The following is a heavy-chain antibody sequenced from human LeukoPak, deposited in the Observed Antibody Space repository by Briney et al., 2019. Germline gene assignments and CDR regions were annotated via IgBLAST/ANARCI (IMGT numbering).Heavy chain of an antibody. V-gene: IGHV1-69*13. Sequence: ASVKVSRKASGGTFSSYAISWVRQAPGQGLEWMGGIIPIFGTANYAQKFQGRVTITADESTSTAYMELSSLRSEDTAVYYCARSRYYYYYMDVWGKGTTVTVSS. CDR3: ARSRYYYYYMDV. CDR1: GGTFSSYA. J-gene: IGHJ6*03. CDR2: IIPIFGTA.